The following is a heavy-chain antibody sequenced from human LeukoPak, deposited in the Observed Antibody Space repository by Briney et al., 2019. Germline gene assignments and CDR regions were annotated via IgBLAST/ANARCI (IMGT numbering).Heavy chain of an antibody. J-gene: IGHJ3*02. CDR2: IYYSGST. CDR3: ARHATYYDFWSGYYTGYSLTSYDAFDI. D-gene: IGHD3-3*01. CDR1: GGSISSSSYY. Sequence: PSETLSLTCTVSGGSISSSSYYWGWIRQPPGKGLEWIGSIYYSGSTYYNPSPKSRVTISVDTSKNQFSLKLSSVTAADTAVYYCARHATYYDFWSGYYTGYSLTSYDAFDIWGQGTMVTVSS. V-gene: IGHV4-39*01.